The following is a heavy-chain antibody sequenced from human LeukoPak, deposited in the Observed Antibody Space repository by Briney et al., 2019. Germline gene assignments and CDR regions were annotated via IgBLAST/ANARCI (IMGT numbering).Heavy chain of an antibody. D-gene: IGHD3-3*01. CDR1: GGSISSSSYY. CDR2: IYYSGST. J-gene: IGHJ4*02. CDR3: ARHASVSGNWPRPLDY. Sequence: SETLSLTCTVSGGSISSSSYYWGSVREPPGKGLEWIANIYYSGSTYYSPSLRSRVTISVDTSKNQFSLKLTSVTAADTAVYYCARHASVSGNWPRPLDYWGQGSLVTVSS. V-gene: IGHV4-39*01.